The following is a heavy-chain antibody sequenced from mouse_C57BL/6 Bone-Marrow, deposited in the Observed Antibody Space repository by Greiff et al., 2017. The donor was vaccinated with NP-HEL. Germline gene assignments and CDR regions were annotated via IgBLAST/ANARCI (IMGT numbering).Heavy chain of an antibody. D-gene: IGHD1-1*01. CDR2: IYPRSGNT. Sequence: VQLQQSGAELARPGASVKLSCKASGYTFTSYGISWVKQRTGQGLEWIGEIYPRSGNTYYNEKFKGKATLTADKSSSTAYMELRSLTSEDSAVYFYARRSITTVVAKGAMDYWGQGTSVTVSS. CDR1: GYTFTSYG. V-gene: IGHV1-81*01. CDR3: ARRSITTVVAKGAMDY. J-gene: IGHJ4*01.